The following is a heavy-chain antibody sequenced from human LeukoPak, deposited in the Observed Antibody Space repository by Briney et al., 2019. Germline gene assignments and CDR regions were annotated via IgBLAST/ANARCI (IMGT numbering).Heavy chain of an antibody. CDR1: GFTVSSNY. V-gene: IGHV3-53*01. Sequence: GGSLRLSCAASGFTVSSNYMSWVRQAPGKGLEWVSVIYSGGSTYYADSVKGRFTISRDNPKNTLYLQMNSLRAEDMAVYYCARDSPHTVGGNSVPPYWGQGTLVTVSS. D-gene: IGHD4-23*01. CDR3: ARDSPHTVGGNSVPPY. J-gene: IGHJ4*02. CDR2: IYSGGST.